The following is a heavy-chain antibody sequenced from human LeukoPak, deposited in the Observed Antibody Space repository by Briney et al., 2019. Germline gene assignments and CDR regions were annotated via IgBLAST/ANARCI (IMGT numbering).Heavy chain of an antibody. CDR2: ISYDGSNN. CDR1: GFTFSSYA. CDR3: ARESGLKD. J-gene: IGHJ4*02. Sequence: GRSLRLSCAASGFTFSSYAMHWVRQAPGKGLEWVAVISYDGSNNYYADSVKGRFTISRDNSKNTLYLQMNSLRAEDTAVYYCARESGLKDWGQGTLVTVSS. D-gene: IGHD3-10*01. V-gene: IGHV3-30-3*01.